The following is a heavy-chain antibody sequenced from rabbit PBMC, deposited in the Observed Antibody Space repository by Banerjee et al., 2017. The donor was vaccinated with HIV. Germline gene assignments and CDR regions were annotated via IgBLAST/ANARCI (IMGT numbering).Heavy chain of an antibody. Sequence: QEQLEESGGDLVKPEGSLTLTCTASGFSFSSGYDMCWVRQAPGKGLEWIACIYFGSSDSTYYASWAKGRFTISKTSSTTVTLQMTSLTAADTATYFCARDPDGSSPFDLWGPGTLVTVS. CDR3: ARDPDGSSPFDL. J-gene: IGHJ4*01. V-gene: IGHV1S45*01. CDR2: IYFGSSDST. D-gene: IGHD8-1*01. CDR1: GFSFSSGYD.